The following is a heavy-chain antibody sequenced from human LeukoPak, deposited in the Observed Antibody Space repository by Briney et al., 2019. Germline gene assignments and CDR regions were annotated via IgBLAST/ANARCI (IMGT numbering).Heavy chain of an antibody. V-gene: IGHV4-39*07. CDR3: ARLRVAGTRYFDY. CDR2: IYYSGST. CDR1: GGSIRSSSYY. Sequence: SETLSLTCTVSGGSIRSSSYYWGWIRQPPGKGLEWIGSIYYSGSTYYNPSLKSRVTISVDTSKNQFSLKLSSVTAADTAVYYCARLRVAGTRYFDYWGQGTLVTVSS. D-gene: IGHD6-19*01. J-gene: IGHJ4*02.